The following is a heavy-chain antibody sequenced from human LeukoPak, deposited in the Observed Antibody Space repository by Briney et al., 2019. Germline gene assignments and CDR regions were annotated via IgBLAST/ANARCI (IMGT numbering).Heavy chain of an antibody. V-gene: IGHV4-30-2*01. Sequence: SETLSLTCAVSGGSISSGGYSWSWIRQPPGKGLEWIRYIYHSGSTYYNPSLKSRVTISVDRSKNQFSLKLSSVTAADTAVYYCARGLWFGELEGSWFDPWGQGTLVTVSS. CDR1: GGSISSGGYS. J-gene: IGHJ5*02. CDR3: ARGLWFGELEGSWFDP. CDR2: IYHSGST. D-gene: IGHD3-10*01.